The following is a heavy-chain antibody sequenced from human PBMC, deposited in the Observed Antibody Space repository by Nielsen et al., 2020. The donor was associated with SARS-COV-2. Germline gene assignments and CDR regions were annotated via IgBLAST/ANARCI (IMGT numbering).Heavy chain of an antibody. CDR2: INNDGSIT. V-gene: IGHV3-74*01. CDR1: GFAFSTYL. Sequence: GESLKISCAASGFAFSTYLMHWVRQAPGMGLVWVARINNDGSITNYADSVTGRFTISRDNAGNTLYLQMDSLGAEDTAVYYCACRRDGYNYDTFWGQGTLVTVSS. CDR3: ACRRDGYNYDTF. J-gene: IGHJ4*02. D-gene: IGHD5-24*01.